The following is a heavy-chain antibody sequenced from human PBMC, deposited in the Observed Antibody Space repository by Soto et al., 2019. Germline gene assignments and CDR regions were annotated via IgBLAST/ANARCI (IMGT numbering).Heavy chain of an antibody. Sequence: QVQLVESGGGVVQPGRSLRLSCGAVGFTFRGYGMHWVRQAPGKGLEWVTVIWYDGTNKYYADSVKGRFTISRDNSKNTLYLQMNSLRAEDTAVYYCARGLSDPEGGYYYGMDVWGQGTTVTVAS. D-gene: IGHD2-21*02. V-gene: IGHV3-33*01. CDR3: ARGLSDPEGGYYYGMDV. J-gene: IGHJ6*02. CDR1: GFTFRGYG. CDR2: IWYDGTNK.